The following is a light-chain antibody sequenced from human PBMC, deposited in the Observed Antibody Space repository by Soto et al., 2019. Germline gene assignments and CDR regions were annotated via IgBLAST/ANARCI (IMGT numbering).Light chain of an antibody. Sequence: EIVLTQSPATLSLSPGERATLSCRASQSVSSYLAGYQQKPVQAPRLLIYNASKRATAILARFSSRRSETNFTLIISSLEPEDCSVYYCQQRSSWPPVIPFGKGTQLEIK. J-gene: IGKJ5*01. CDR2: NAS. V-gene: IGKV3-11*01. CDR1: QSVSSY. CDR3: QQRSSWPPVIP.